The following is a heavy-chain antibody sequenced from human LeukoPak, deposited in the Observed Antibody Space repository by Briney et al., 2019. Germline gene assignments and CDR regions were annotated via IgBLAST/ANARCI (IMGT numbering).Heavy chain of an antibody. Sequence: GGSLRLSCAASGFTFSSYWMSWVRQAPGKGLEWVANIKQDGSEKYYVDSVKGRFTISRDNSKNTLYLQMNSLRAEDTAVYYCAKASSIAALPGDYWGQGTLVTVSS. J-gene: IGHJ4*02. D-gene: IGHD6-6*01. V-gene: IGHV3-7*01. CDR1: GFTFSSYW. CDR2: IKQDGSEK. CDR3: AKASSIAALPGDY.